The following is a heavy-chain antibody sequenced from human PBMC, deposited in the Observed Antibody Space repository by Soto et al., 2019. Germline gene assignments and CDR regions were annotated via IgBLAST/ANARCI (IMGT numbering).Heavy chain of an antibody. D-gene: IGHD6-13*01. Sequence: SETLSLTCAVNGGSFTGYYGAWIRQSPGKGLEWIGEISHSGRTNYNPSLKSRVTISVDTSKNQFSLKVSSVTAADTGMYYCARNGGSTWYYFDYWGQGTVVTVSS. CDR1: GGSFTGYY. J-gene: IGHJ4*02. CDR3: ARNGGSTWYYFDY. CDR2: ISHSGRT. V-gene: IGHV4-34*01.